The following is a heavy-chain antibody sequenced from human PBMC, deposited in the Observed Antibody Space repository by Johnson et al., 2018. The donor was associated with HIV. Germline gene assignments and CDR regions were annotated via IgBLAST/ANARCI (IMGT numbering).Heavy chain of an antibody. D-gene: IGHD1-26*01. CDR2: ISWNSGSI. CDR1: GFTFDDYA. Sequence: QLVESGGGLVQPGRSLRLSCAASGFTFDDYAMHWVRQAPGKGLEWVSGISWNSGSIGYADSVKGRFTISRDNAKNSLYRQMNSLRAEDTALYYCAKCLSGSYPRDAFDIWGQGTMVTVSS. CDR3: AKCLSGSYPRDAFDI. V-gene: IGHV3-9*01. J-gene: IGHJ3*02.